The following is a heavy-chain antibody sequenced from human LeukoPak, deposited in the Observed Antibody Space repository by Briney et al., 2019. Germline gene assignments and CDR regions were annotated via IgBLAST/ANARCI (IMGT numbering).Heavy chain of an antibody. CDR3: ARRGIAAAGTNNWFDP. CDR1: GGSINNFY. Sequence: SETLSLTCTVSGGSINNFYWSWIRQYPGKGLEWIGYIYYSGSTNYDPSLKSRVTISVDTSKNQFSLKLSSVTAADTAVYYCARRGIAAAGTNNWFDPWGQGTLVTVSS. CDR2: IYYSGST. V-gene: IGHV4-59*12. J-gene: IGHJ5*02. D-gene: IGHD6-13*01.